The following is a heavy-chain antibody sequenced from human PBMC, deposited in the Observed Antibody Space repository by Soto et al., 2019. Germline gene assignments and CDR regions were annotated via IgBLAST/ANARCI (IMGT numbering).Heavy chain of an antibody. V-gene: IGHV1-69*13. CDR1: GGTFSSYA. CDR2: IIPIFGTA. CDR3: ARNFWESSYGPLDDAFDI. Sequence: GASVKVSCKASGGTFSSYAISWVRQAPGQGPEWMGGIIPIFGTANYAQKFQGRVTITADESTSTAYVELSSLRSEDTAVYYCARNFWESSYGPLDDAFDIWGQGTMVTVSS. J-gene: IGHJ3*02. D-gene: IGHD5-18*01.